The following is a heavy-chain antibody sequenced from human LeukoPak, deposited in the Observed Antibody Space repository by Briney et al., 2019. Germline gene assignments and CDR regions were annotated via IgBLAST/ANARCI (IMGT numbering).Heavy chain of an antibody. J-gene: IGHJ4*02. D-gene: IGHD4-17*01. CDR3: AKDPPHYGDYGYFDY. Sequence: PGGSLRLSCAASGFTFSSYAMSWVRQALGKGLEWVSAISGSGGSTYYADSVKGRFTISRDNSKNTLYLQMNRLRAEDTAVYYCAKDPPHYGDYGYFDYWGQGTLVTVSS. CDR2: ISGSGGST. V-gene: IGHV3-23*01. CDR1: GFTFSSYA.